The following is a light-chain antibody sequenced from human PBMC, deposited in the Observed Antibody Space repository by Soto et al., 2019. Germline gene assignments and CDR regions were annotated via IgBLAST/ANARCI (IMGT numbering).Light chain of an antibody. Sequence: ARKNAASVKRVAGHGISISSTGTSSDVGGYNYVSWFQQHPGKAPKLIIYEVSNRPSGISNRFSGSKSGNTASLTISGLQAEDEADYYCSSYTHSVLYVFGSGTKVTVL. CDR1: SSDVGGYNY. V-gene: IGLV2-14*01. J-gene: IGLJ1*01. CDR2: EVS. CDR3: SSYTHSVLYV.